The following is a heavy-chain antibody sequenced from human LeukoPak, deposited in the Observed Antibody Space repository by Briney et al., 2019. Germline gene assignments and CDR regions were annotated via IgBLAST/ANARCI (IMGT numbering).Heavy chain of an antibody. CDR3: ARDPNDYGDYPFFDY. Sequence: GGSLRLSCAASGFTFSSYAMSWVRQAPGKGLEWVSAISGSGGSTYYADSVKGRFTIPRDNSKNTLYLQMNSLRAEDTAVYYCARDPNDYGDYPFFDYWGQGTLVTVSS. CDR2: ISGSGGST. CDR1: GFTFSSYA. D-gene: IGHD4-17*01. J-gene: IGHJ4*02. V-gene: IGHV3-23*01.